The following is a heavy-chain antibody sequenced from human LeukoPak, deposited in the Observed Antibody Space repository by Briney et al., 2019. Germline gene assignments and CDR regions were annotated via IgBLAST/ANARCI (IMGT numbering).Heavy chain of an antibody. Sequence: SETLSLTCTVSGGSISPYYWSWIRQPPGKGLEWIGYIYYSGSTNYNPSLKSRVTMSVDTSKNQFSLKLSSVTAADTAVYYRARGAHHDSSVLDYWGQGTLVTVSS. CDR1: GGSISPYY. D-gene: IGHD3-22*01. CDR2: IYYSGST. CDR3: ARGAHHDSSVLDY. J-gene: IGHJ4*02. V-gene: IGHV4-59*12.